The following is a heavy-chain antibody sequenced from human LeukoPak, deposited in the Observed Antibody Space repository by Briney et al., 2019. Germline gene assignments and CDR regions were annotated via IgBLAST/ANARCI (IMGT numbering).Heavy chain of an antibody. Sequence: ASVKVSCKASGYTFTGYYMHWVRQAPGQGLEWMGWINPNSGGTDYAQKFQGRVTMTRDTSISTAYMELSRLRSDDTAVYYCATLEYSSSSSHYYYYYMDVWGKGTTVTVSS. CDR3: ATLEYSSSSSHYYYYYMDV. CDR1: GYTFTGYY. CDR2: INPNSGGT. V-gene: IGHV1-2*02. D-gene: IGHD6-6*01. J-gene: IGHJ6*03.